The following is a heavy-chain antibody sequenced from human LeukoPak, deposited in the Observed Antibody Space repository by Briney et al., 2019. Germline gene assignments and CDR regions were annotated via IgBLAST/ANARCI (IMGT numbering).Heavy chain of an antibody. D-gene: IGHD1-26*01. J-gene: IGHJ3*02. CDR1: GGSISSYY. CDR3: ATPYSGGYQGLDI. Sequence: SETLSLTCTVSGGSISSYYWSWIRQPAGKGLEWIGRIYTSGSTNYNPSLKSRVTMPVDTSKNQFSLKLSSVTAADTAAYYCATPYSGGYQGLDIWGQGTMVTVSS. V-gene: IGHV4-4*07. CDR2: IYTSGST.